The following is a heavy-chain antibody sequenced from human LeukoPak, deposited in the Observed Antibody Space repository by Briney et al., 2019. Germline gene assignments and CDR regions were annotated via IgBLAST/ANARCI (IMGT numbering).Heavy chain of an antibody. J-gene: IGHJ3*02. V-gene: IGHV1-2*06. CDR2: INPNSGGT. D-gene: IGHD1-1*01. CDR1: GYTFTGYY. CDR3: ARAGYGKDAFDI. Sequence: ASVKVSCKASGYTFTGYYMHWVRQAPGQGLEWMGRINPNSGGTNYAQKFQGRVTMPRDRSISTAYMELSRLRSDDTAVYYCARAGYGKDAFDIWGQGTMVTVSS.